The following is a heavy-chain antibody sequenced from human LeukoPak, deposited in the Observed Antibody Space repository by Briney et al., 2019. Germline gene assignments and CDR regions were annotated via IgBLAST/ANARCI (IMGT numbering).Heavy chain of an antibody. CDR3: ARDKVEGPTKFDS. J-gene: IGHJ5*01. D-gene: IGHD5-24*01. CDR2: IKPDGSEI. Sequence: GGSLRLSCEASGFSFSRYWMSWVRQAPVRGLEWVANIKPDGSEIYYVDSVKGRFTISRDNAKNAVYLHMNSLRPEDTAIYCARDKVEGPTKFDSWGQGIRVTVSS. V-gene: IGHV3-7*01. CDR1: GFSFSRYW.